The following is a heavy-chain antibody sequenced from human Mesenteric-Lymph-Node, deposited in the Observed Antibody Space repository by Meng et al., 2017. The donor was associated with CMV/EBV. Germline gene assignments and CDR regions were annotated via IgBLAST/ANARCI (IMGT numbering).Heavy chain of an antibody. V-gene: IGHV1-18*01. CDR1: GYTFTNYD. J-gene: IGHJ1*01. CDR2: ISPYNGET. CDR3: ARQRGVTTGYFQH. D-gene: IGHD4-11*01. Sequence: ASVKVSCKASGYTFTNYDINWVRQAPGQGLEWMGWISPYNGETDYVQKFQGRVSMTTDTSTSTAYMELRSLRSDDTAVYYCARQRGVTTGYFQHWGQGTLVTVSS.